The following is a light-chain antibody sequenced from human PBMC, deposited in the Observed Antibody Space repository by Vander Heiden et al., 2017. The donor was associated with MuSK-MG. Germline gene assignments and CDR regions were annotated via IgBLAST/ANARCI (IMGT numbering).Light chain of an antibody. J-gene: IGKJ5*01. CDR3: QQYVTSPIT. CDR1: QSVSSNY. V-gene: IGKV3-20*01. Sequence: EIVLPSSPGTLSLSPGEGATLSCRASQSVSSNYLAWYQQKPGQAPRLLIYGASSRATGIPDRFSGSGSGTDFTLTISSLEPEDFAVYYCQQYVTSPITFGQGTRVEIK. CDR2: GAS.